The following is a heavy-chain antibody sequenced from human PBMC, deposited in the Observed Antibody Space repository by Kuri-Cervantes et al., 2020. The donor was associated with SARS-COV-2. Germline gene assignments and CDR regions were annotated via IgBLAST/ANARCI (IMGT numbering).Heavy chain of an antibody. J-gene: IGHJ3*02. V-gene: IGHV4-34*01. D-gene: IGHD1-26*01. CDR3: ARAGSYLDAFDI. CDR2: IYHSGST. CDR1: GGSFSGFF. Sequence: SETLSLTCAVYGGSFSGFFWTWIRQPPGKGLEWIGSIYHSGSTYYNPSLKSRVTISVDTSKNQFSLKLSSVTAADTAVYYCARAGSYLDAFDIWGQGTVVTVSS.